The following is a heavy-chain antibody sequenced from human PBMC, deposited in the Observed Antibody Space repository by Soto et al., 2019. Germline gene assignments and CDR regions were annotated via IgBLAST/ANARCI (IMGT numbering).Heavy chain of an antibody. D-gene: IGHD4-17*01. CDR3: AGVTRFRGLGV. Sequence: SQTLSLTCVISGHSVSVDSAAWNWIRQSPSRGLEWLGRTYYRSKWYNDYAVSVKSRVTITPDTSKNQFSLHLHSVSHGDTAVYYCAGVTRFRGLGVWRQGTPVTVCS. CDR1: GHSVSVDSAA. J-gene: IGHJ6*02. V-gene: IGHV6-1*01. CDR2: TYYRSKWYN.